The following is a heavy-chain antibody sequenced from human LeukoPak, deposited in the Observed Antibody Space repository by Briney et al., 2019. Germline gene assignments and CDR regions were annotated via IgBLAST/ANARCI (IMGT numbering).Heavy chain of an antibody. CDR2: INHSGST. J-gene: IGHJ5*02. Sequence: SETLSLTCDVYGGSFSGYYWSWIRQPPGKGLEWIGEINHSGSTNYNPSLKSRVTISVDTSKNQFSLKLSSVTAADTAVYYCARDRKRVYYDFWSGSWFDPWGQGTLVTVSS. V-gene: IGHV4-34*01. CDR1: GGSFSGYY. CDR3: ARDRKRVYYDFWSGSWFDP. D-gene: IGHD3-3*01.